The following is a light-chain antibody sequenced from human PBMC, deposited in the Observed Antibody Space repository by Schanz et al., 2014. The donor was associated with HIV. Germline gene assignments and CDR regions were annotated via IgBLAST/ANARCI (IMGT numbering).Light chain of an antibody. CDR2: YDE. CDR3: QVWESSTDMV. CDR1: NLGSKS. V-gene: IGLV3-21*01. Sequence: SYELTQPPSVSVAPGKTASITCVANNLGSKSVHWYQQKPGQAPLLVIFYDEDRPSGIPHRFSGSNSGQTATLTISWVEAGDEADYYCQVWESSTDMVFGGGTKLTVL. J-gene: IGLJ2*01.